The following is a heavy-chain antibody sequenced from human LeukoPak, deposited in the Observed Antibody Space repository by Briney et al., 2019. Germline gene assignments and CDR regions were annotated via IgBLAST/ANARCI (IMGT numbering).Heavy chain of an antibody. Sequence: PSETLSLTCAVYGGSFSGYYWSWIRQPPGKGLEWIGEINHSGSTNYNPSLKSRVTISVDTSKNQFSLKLSSVTAADTAVYYCARGRYTYYYDSSGSRFDYWGQGTLVTVSS. CDR1: GGSFSGYY. D-gene: IGHD3-22*01. CDR2: INHSGST. CDR3: ARGRYTYYYDSSGSRFDY. V-gene: IGHV4-34*01. J-gene: IGHJ4*02.